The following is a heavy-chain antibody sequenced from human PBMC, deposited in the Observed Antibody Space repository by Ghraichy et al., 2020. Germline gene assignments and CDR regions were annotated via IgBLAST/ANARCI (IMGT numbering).Heavy chain of an antibody. V-gene: IGHV3-30*18. Sequence: GGSLRLSCAASGFTFSSYGMHWVRQAPGKGLEWVAVISYDGSNKYYADSVKGRFTISRDNSKNTLYLQMNSLRAEDTAVYYCAKDYGDPDYFDYWGQGTLVTVSS. D-gene: IGHD3-10*01. CDR3: AKDYGDPDYFDY. CDR2: ISYDGSNK. J-gene: IGHJ4*02. CDR1: GFTFSSYG.